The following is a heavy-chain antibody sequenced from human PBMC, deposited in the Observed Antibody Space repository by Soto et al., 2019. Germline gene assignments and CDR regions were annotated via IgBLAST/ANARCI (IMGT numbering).Heavy chain of an antibody. D-gene: IGHD2-15*01. V-gene: IGHV3-33*01. CDR3: ARANHLGYCSGGSCYGLDS. J-gene: IGHJ5*01. Sequence: QVQLVESGGGVVQPGRSLRLSCAASGFTFSIYGMHWVRQAPGKGLEWVAIAWFDGSIEYYADSVKGRFTISRDNSKNTLYLQMNSLRAEDTAVYYCARANHLGYCSGGSCYGLDSWGQGTLVTVSS. CDR1: GFTFSIYG. CDR2: AWFDGSIE.